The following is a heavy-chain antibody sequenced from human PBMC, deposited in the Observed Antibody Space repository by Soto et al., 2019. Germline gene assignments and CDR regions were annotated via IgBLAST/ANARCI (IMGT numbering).Heavy chain of an antibody. CDR1: GGSISSGGYY. CDR2: ISDSGTT. V-gene: IGHV4-31*03. Sequence: QVQLQESGPGLVKPSQTLSLTCTVSGGSISSGGYYWSWIRQHPGKGREWLAYISDSGTTYYNPSLKSRPTISVDTSKNQFSLRVISVAAADTAGYYCARVTASGRRFGSNWFDPWGQGTLVTVSS. CDR3: ARVTASGRRFGSNWFDP. J-gene: IGHJ5*02. D-gene: IGHD3-10*01.